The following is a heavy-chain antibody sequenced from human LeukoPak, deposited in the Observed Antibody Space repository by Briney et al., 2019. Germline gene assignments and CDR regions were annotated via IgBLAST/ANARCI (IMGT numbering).Heavy chain of an antibody. V-gene: IGHV4-59*01. J-gene: IGHJ4*02. D-gene: IGHD6-19*01. CDR1: GGSINSDY. CDR2: IYHSGNT. Sequence: SETLSLTCTVSGGSINSDYWSWLRQPPGKGPEWIGYIYHSGNTNYNPSLKSRVIISIDTSKKQFSLKLGSVTAADTAVYYCAKGAGWYNYWGQGSLVTVSS. CDR3: AKGAGWYNY.